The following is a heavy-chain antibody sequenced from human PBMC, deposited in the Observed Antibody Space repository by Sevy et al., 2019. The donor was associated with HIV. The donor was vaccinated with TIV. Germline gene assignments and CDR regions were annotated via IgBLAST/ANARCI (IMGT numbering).Heavy chain of an antibody. CDR3: ARGGDTTMVTLDY. Sequence: SETLSLSCAVYGGSFSGYYWSWIRQPPGKGLEWIGEINHSGSPNYNPSLKSRVTISVDTSKNQFSLKLSSVTAADTAVYYCARGGDTTMVTLDYWGQGTLLTVSS. CDR2: INHSGSP. CDR1: GGSFSGYY. D-gene: IGHD5-18*01. J-gene: IGHJ4*02. V-gene: IGHV4-34*01.